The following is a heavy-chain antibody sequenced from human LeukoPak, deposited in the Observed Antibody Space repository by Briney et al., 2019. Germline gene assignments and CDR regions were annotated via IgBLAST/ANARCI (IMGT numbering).Heavy chain of an antibody. J-gene: IGHJ3*02. CDR1: GYSISSGYY. CDR3: ARDRSNSWSSDDAFDI. D-gene: IGHD6-13*01. CDR2: IYHSGST. V-gene: IGHV4-38-2*02. Sequence: PSETLSLTCTVSGYSISSGYYWGWIRQPPGKGLEWIGSIYHSGSTYYNPSLKSRVTISVDTSKNQSSLKLSSVTAADTAVYYCARDRSNSWSSDDAFDIWGQGTMVTVSS.